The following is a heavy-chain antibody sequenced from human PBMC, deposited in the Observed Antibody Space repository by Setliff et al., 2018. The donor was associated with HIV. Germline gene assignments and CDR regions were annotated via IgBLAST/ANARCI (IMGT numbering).Heavy chain of an antibody. CDR3: ARQFRYPNRAVAGVDY. V-gene: IGHV4-61*09. D-gene: IGHD6-19*01. J-gene: IGHJ4*02. CDR1: GGSISNGYYY. Sequence: SETLSLTCTVSGGSISNGYYYWSWIRQPAGKGLEWIGHIYTSGSTKYNPSLKSRVTISVDTSKNQFSLKLSSVTAADTAIYFCARQFRYPNRAVAGVDYWGQGTLVTVSS. CDR2: IYTSGST.